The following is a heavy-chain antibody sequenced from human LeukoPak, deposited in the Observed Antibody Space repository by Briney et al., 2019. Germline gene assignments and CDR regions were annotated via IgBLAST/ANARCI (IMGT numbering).Heavy chain of an antibody. J-gene: IGHJ5*02. Sequence: PSETLSLTCTVSGGSINSYYWSWIRQPPGKGLECIGYIHYTGSTNYNPSLKSRVTISVDTSKNQFSLKLSSVTAADTAIYYCARGGYYGSGKDFRSDPWGQGTLVTVSS. D-gene: IGHD3-10*01. V-gene: IGHV4-59*01. CDR2: IHYTGST. CDR3: ARGGYYGSGKDFRSDP. CDR1: GGSINSYY.